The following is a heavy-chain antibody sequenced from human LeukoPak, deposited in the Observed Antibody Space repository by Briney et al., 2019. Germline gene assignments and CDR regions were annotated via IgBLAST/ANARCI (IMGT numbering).Heavy chain of an antibody. CDR2: INPNSGGT. CDR1: GYTFTGYY. Sequence: GASVKVSCKASGYTFTGYYMHWARQAPGQGLEWMGWINPNSGGTNYAQKFQGRVTMTRDTSISTAYMELSRLRSDDTAVYYCARDRAQGYSSSWYKRPWGQGTLVTVSS. J-gene: IGHJ5*02. V-gene: IGHV1-2*02. D-gene: IGHD6-13*01. CDR3: ARDRAQGYSSSWYKRP.